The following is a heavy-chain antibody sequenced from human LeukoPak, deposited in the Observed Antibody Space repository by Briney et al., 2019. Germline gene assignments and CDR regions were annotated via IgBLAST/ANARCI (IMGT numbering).Heavy chain of an antibody. CDR2: IYSGGST. D-gene: IGHD6-13*01. J-gene: IGHJ4*02. CDR3: ARGYSSSFPDY. V-gene: IGHV3-53*01. Sequence: GGSLRLSCAASGFTVSSNYMSWVRQAPGKGLEWVSVIYSGGSTYYADSVKGRFTISRDNSKNTLYLQMNSLRAEDTAVYYCARGYSSSFPDYWGQGTQVTVSS. CDR1: GFTVSSNY.